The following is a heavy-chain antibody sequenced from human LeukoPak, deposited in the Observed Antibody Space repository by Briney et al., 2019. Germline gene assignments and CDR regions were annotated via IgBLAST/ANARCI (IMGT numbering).Heavy chain of an antibody. Sequence: PSETLSLTCTVSGGSISSGSYYWSWIRQPAGKGLEWIGRIYTSGSTNYNPSLKSRATISVDTSKNQFSLKLSSVTAADTAVYYCARIPKPGIAVAGMVHDWFDPWGQGTLVTVSS. D-gene: IGHD6-19*01. CDR1: GGSISSGSYY. V-gene: IGHV4-61*02. J-gene: IGHJ5*02. CDR2: IYTSGST. CDR3: ARIPKPGIAVAGMVHDWFDP.